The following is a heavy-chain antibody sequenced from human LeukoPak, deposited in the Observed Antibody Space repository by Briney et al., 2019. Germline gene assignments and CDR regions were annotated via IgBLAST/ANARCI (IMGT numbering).Heavy chain of an antibody. V-gene: IGHV3-23*01. CDR1: GFTFSSYA. CDR2: ISGSGGST. D-gene: IGHD6-13*01. Sequence: GGSLRLSCAASGFTFSSYAVSWVRQAPGKGLEWVSAISGSGGSTYYADSVKGRFTISRDNSKNTLYLQMNSLRAEDTAVYYCAKDREGSWPPYYFDYWGQGTLVTVSS. J-gene: IGHJ4*02. CDR3: AKDREGSWPPYYFDY.